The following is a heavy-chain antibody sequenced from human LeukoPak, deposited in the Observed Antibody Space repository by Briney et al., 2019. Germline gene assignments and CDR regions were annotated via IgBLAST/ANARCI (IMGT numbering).Heavy chain of an antibody. D-gene: IGHD2-15*01. CDR3: ASGFHY. Sequence: PGGSLRLSCAASAFTFSTYPIHWVRQASGKGLEWVAGVSNDGRNNYYADSVKGRFTISRDDSKNTVYLQMNSLRLEDTASYYCASGFHYWGQGTLVTVSS. J-gene: IGHJ4*02. V-gene: IGHV3-30-3*02. CDR1: AFTFSTYP. CDR2: VSNDGRNN.